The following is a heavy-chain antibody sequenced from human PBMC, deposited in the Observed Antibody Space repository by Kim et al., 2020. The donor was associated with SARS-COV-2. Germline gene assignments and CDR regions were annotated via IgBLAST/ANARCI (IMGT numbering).Heavy chain of an antibody. Sequence: GGSLRLSCAASGFTFDDYAMHWVRQAPGKGLEWVSLISGDGGSTYYADSVKGRFTISRDNSKNSLYLQMNSLRTEDTALYYCAKDRKWITGTTGDYYYYGMDVWGQGTTVTVSS. CDR2: ISGDGGST. CDR1: GFTFDDYA. J-gene: IGHJ6*02. V-gene: IGHV3-43*02. D-gene: IGHD1-20*01. CDR3: AKDRKWITGTTGDYYYYGMDV.